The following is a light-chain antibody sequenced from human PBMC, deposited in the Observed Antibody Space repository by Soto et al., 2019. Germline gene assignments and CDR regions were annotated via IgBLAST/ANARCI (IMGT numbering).Light chain of an antibody. CDR2: DNS. CDR3: GTWDSSRSAGI. J-gene: IGLJ2*01. V-gene: IGLV1-51*01. CDR1: STNIGNNY. Sequence: QSVLTQPPSVSGAPGQKVTISCSGSSTNIGNNYVSWYQHLPGKAPKLLIYDNSERPSGIPDLFSGSKSGTSATLGITGLQTGDEADYYCGTWDSSRSAGIFGGGTKLTVL.